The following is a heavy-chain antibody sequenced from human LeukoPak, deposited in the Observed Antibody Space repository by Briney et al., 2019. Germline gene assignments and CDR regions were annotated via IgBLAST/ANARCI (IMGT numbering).Heavy chain of an antibody. CDR3: ARVSEYSAFTWSH. J-gene: IGHJ4*02. CDR1: GFSLNRFW. Sequence: GGSLRLSCAASGFSLNRFWMSWVRQAPGKGLEWVANIKKDGSEMYYADSVKGRFTISRDNAKNSLYLQMNSLRAEDTAVYYCARVSEYSAFTWSHWGQGTLVTVS. V-gene: IGHV3-7*03. CDR2: IKKDGSEM. D-gene: IGHD2/OR15-2a*01.